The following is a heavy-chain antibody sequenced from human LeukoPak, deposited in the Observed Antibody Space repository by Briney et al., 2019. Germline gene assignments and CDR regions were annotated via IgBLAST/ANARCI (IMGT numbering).Heavy chain of an antibody. CDR2: IYWDDDK. Sequence: SGPTLVKPTQPLTLTCTFSGFSLRTSGVGVGWIRQPPGKALEWLALIYWDDDKRYSPSLKSRLTITKDTSKNQVVLTMTNMDPVDTATYYCAHRLQWLRWNAFDIWGQGTMVTVSS. CDR3: AHRLQWLRWNAFDI. J-gene: IGHJ3*02. D-gene: IGHD5-12*01. CDR1: GFSLRTSGVG. V-gene: IGHV2-5*02.